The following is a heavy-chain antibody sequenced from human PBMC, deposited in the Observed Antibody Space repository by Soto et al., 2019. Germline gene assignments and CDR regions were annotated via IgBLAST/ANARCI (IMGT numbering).Heavy chain of an antibody. CDR2: INHTGGT. V-gene: IGHV4-34*02. CDR3: ATRITVFGLLIPPFDP. CDR1: GGSVNGYY. J-gene: IGHJ5*02. D-gene: IGHD3-3*01. Sequence: QVHLQQWGAGLLKPSETLSLTCAVYGGSVNGYYWNWIRQPPGKGLEWIGEINHTGGTHYNPSLKSRVTMSVDTSKNQFSMRLSSVTAADTAIYYCATRITVFGLLIPPFDPWGQGTQVTVSS.